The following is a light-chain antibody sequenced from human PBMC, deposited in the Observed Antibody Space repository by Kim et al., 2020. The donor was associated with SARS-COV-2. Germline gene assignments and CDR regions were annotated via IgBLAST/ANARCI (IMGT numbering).Light chain of an antibody. J-gene: IGLJ1*01. Sequence: PVQSVTISCTGTSSDVGGYKYVSGYQQHPDKAPKLMIYDVSKRPSGVPDRFSGSTSGNAASLTISGLQAEDEADYYCCSYAGSPYVFGTGTKVTVL. CDR2: DVS. CDR3: CSYAGSPYV. CDR1: SSDVGGYKY. V-gene: IGLV2-11*01.